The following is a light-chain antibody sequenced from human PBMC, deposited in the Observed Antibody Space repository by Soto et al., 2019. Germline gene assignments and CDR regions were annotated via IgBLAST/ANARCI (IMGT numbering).Light chain of an antibody. Sequence: QSVLTQPPSASGSPGQSVTISCTGTSSDVGGYNYVSWYQQHPGKAPKLMIYDVSKRPSGVPDRFSGSKSGNTASLTVSGLQAEDEADYYCSSSGGTHIVFGTGTKVTVL. J-gene: IGLJ1*01. CDR2: DVS. V-gene: IGLV2-8*01. CDR1: SSDVGGYNY. CDR3: SSSGGTHIV.